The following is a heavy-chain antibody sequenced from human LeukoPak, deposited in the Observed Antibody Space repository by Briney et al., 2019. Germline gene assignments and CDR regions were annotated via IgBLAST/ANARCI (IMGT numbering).Heavy chain of an antibody. Sequence: SETLSLTCTASGGSITSHYWSWIRQAPGKGLEWIGFIYYSGRTKYNPSLQSRVTISLDTSEKKFSLKVTSVTAADTAVYYCTRLLDNDSSGDPDTFDMWGQGTVVPVSA. V-gene: IGHV4-59*08. CDR1: GGSITSHY. CDR3: TRLLDNDSSGDPDTFDM. D-gene: IGHD3-22*01. CDR2: IYYSGRT. J-gene: IGHJ3*02.